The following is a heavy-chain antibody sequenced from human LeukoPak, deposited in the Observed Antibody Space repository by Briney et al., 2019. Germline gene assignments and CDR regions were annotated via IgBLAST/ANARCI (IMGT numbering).Heavy chain of an antibody. Sequence: PSETLSLTCTVPGGPISSSSYYWGWLRQPPGKGLEWIGSIYYRGSTHYNSSLKSRVIISVDTSKKQFSLKLSSVTAADTAVYYCARHSEQQLDDAFDIWGQGTVVTVSS. CDR1: GGPISSSSYY. D-gene: IGHD6-13*01. CDR3: ARHSEQQLDDAFDI. J-gene: IGHJ3*02. CDR2: IYYRGST. V-gene: IGHV4-39*01.